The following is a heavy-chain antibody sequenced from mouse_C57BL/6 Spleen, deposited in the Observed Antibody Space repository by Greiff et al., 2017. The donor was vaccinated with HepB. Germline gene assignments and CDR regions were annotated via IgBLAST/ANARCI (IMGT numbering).Heavy chain of an antibody. V-gene: IGHV4-1*01. CDR1: GIDFSRYW. J-gene: IGHJ4*01. CDR3: ARNPLYYGSGAMDY. CDR2: INPDSSTI. Sequence: EVQLQESGGGLVQPGGSLKLSCAASGIDFSRYWMSWVRRAPGKGLEWIGEINPDSSTINYAPSLKDKFIISRDNAKNTLYLQMSKVRSEDTALYYCARNPLYYGSGAMDYWGQGTSVTVSS. D-gene: IGHD1-1*01.